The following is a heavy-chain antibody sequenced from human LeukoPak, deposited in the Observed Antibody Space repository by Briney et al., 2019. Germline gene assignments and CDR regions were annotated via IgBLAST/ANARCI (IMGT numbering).Heavy chain of an antibody. Sequence: PGGSLRLSCAASGFTFSSYAMHWVRQAPGKGLEWVAVISYDGSNKYYADSVKGRFTISRDNSKNTLYLQMNSLRSEDTAVYYCATVVGGWYLRRFDYWGQGTLVTVSS. J-gene: IGHJ4*02. CDR1: GFTFSSYA. D-gene: IGHD6-19*01. CDR3: ATVVGGWYLRRFDY. V-gene: IGHV3-30-3*01. CDR2: ISYDGSNK.